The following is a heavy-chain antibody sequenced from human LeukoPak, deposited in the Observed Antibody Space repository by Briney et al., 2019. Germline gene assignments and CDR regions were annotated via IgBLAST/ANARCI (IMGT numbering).Heavy chain of an antibody. V-gene: IGHV1-46*01. CDR1: GYTFTSYY. J-gene: IGHJ4*02. D-gene: IGHD3-22*01. CDR3: ARVPPDSSGYYRGYFDY. Sequence: ASVKVSCKASGYTFTSYYMHWVRQAPGQGLEWMGIINPSGGSTSYAQKFQGRVTMTRDTSTSTVYMELSSLRSEDTAVYYCARVPPDSSGYYRGYFDYWGQGTLVTVSS. CDR2: INPSGGST.